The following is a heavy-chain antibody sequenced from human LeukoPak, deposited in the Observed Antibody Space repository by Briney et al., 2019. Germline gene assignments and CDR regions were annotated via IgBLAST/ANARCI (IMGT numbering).Heavy chain of an antibody. V-gene: IGHV1-69*01. Sequence: ASVKVSCKASGGTFSSYAISWVRQAPGQGLEWMGGIIPIFGTANYAQKFQGRVTITADESTSTAYMELSSLRSEDTAVYYCAREIFGVGDHDYWGQGTLVTVSS. CDR1: GGTFSSYA. CDR2: IIPIFGTA. CDR3: AREIFGVGDHDY. D-gene: IGHD3-3*01. J-gene: IGHJ4*02.